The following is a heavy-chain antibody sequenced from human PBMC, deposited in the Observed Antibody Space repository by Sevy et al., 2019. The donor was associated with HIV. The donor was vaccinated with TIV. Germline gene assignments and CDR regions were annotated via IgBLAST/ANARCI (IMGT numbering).Heavy chain of an antibody. CDR2: STSDGTT. CDR3: AGGDTTMITDLDY. CDR1: GLTLTTTG. V-gene: IGHV3-23*01. D-gene: IGHD3-16*01. J-gene: IGHJ4*02. Sequence: GGSLRLSCAASGLTLTTTGMSWVRQAPGKGLEWVAGSTSDGTTYYADSVRDRFTVSRDNSKNTLYLQLNSLRADDTAVFYCAGGDTTMITDLDYWGQGTLVTVSS.